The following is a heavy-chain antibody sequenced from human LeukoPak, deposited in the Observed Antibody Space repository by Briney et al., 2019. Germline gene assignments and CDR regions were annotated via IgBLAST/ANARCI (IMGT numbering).Heavy chain of an antibody. D-gene: IGHD3-3*02. CDR2: ICYSGST. Sequence: ASETLSLTCTVSGGSISSGGYYWSWIRQHPGKGLEWIGYICYSGSTFHNPSLKSRVTISVDTSKNQFSLKLNSVTAADTAVYYCAADLQAFAFDIWGQGTMVTVSS. CDR1: GGSISSGGYY. CDR3: AADLQAFAFDI. V-gene: IGHV4-31*03. J-gene: IGHJ3*02.